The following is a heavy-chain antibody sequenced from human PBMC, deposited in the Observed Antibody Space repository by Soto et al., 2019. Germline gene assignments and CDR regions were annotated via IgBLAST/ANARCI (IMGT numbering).Heavy chain of an antibody. V-gene: IGHV4-4*07. J-gene: IGHJ5*02. CDR3: ARVRTRLPQEMFDL. CDR1: GGSPSCCY. CDR2: VYACGNT. Sequence: SETLSLTCCVSGGSPSCCYWIWIRLSTEKGLEWIGEVYACGNTDYNPSLKRRVVISVDTPKNEFSLKMNTVTAADTGVYYCARVRTRLPQEMFDLWGQGAPVTVSS. D-gene: IGHD5-12*01.